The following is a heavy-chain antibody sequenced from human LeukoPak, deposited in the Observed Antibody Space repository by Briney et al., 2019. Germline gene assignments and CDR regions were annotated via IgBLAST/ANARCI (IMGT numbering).Heavy chain of an antibody. V-gene: IGHV5-51*01. J-gene: IGHJ3*02. CDR2: IYPGDSDA. CDR3: ARQGRIVVVTTTHDAFDI. D-gene: IGHD2-21*02. CDR1: GYSFPTYW. Sequence: GESLKISCTGFGYSFPTYWIGWVRQMPGKGLEWMGIIYPGDSDARYSPSFQGQVTISVDKSISTAYLQWSSLKASDTAMYYCARQGRIVVVTTTHDAFDIWAKGQWSPSLQ.